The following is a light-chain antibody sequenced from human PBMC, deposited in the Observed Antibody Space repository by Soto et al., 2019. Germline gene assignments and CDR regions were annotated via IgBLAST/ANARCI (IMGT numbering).Light chain of an antibody. Sequence: DILMTQSPSTLSASVGDRVTITCRASQSISSWLAWYQQKPGKAPKLLIYDASSLESGIPSRFSGSGSGTDYTHPISRLQPDDFPTYYCQQYNSYLYTFGQGTKLEIK. CDR3: QQYNSYLYT. J-gene: IGKJ2*01. CDR2: DAS. CDR1: QSISSW. V-gene: IGKV1-5*01.